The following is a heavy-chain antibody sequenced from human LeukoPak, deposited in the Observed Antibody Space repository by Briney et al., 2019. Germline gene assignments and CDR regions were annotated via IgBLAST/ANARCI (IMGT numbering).Heavy chain of an antibody. Sequence: ASVKVSCKASGGTFGSYAISWVRQAPGQGLEWMGGIIPIFGTANYAQKFQGRVTITADESTSTAYMELSSLRSEDTAVYYCSGGTAISDAFDIWGQGTMVTVSS. CDR2: IIPIFGTA. CDR3: SGGTAISDAFDI. V-gene: IGHV1-69*13. D-gene: IGHD5-18*01. CDR1: GGTFGSYA. J-gene: IGHJ3*02.